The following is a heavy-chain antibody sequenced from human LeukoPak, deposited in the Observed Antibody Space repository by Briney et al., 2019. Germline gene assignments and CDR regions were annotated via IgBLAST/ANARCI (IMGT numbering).Heavy chain of an antibody. CDR3: ARSDYYGLGPHVFDI. CDR1: GGSIRSYY. CDR2: IYNSGST. V-gene: IGHV4-4*09. Sequence: PSETLSLTCSASGGSIRSYYWSWILQPPGKGLEWIGYIYNSGSTNYNPSLKSRVTISIDTSKNQFSLKLTSVTAADTAVYYCARSDYYGLGPHVFDIWGQGTMVTVSS. J-gene: IGHJ3*02. D-gene: IGHD3-10*01.